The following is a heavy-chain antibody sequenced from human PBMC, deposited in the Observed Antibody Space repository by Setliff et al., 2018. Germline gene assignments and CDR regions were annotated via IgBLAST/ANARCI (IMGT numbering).Heavy chain of an antibody. J-gene: IGHJ4*02. CDR3: ARAPGRNIRGDY. CDR2: IYQSGTT. D-gene: IGHD3-10*01. CDR1: GGSISSGTYY. Sequence: SETLSLTCTVSGGSISSGTYYWSWIRQPAGKGLEWIGDIYQSGTTNYNPSLKSRVTISADTSKNQFSLKLKSVTAADTAVYYCARAPGRNIRGDYWGQGALVTVS. V-gene: IGHV4-61*10.